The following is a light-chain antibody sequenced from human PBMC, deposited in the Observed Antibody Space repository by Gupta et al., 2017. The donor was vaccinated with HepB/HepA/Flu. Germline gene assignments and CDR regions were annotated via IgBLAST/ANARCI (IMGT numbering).Light chain of an antibody. CDR1: QWGDKY. Sequence: SYAMTQPPSLSVSPGQTASITCSGDQWGDKYACWYQQKPGQSPVLVIYQDSKRPSGVPERFSGSNSGNTATLTISGTQAMDEDDYYCQAWDSSTVVVFGGGTKLTVL. V-gene: IGLV3-1*01. CDR2: QDS. CDR3: QAWDSSTVVV. J-gene: IGLJ2*01.